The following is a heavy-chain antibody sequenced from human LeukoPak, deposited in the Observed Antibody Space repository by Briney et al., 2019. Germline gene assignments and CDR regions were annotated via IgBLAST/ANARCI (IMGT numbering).Heavy chain of an antibody. CDR1: GFTFSGSG. Sequence: GGSLRLSCAASGFTFSGSGMHWVRQAPGKGLEWVSGINWNGGSTGYADSVKGRFTISRDNAKNSLYLQMNSLRAEDTALYYCASFGSNYDILTGDYWGQGTLVTVSS. CDR3: ASFGSNYDILTGDY. D-gene: IGHD3-9*01. V-gene: IGHV3-20*04. J-gene: IGHJ4*02. CDR2: INWNGGST.